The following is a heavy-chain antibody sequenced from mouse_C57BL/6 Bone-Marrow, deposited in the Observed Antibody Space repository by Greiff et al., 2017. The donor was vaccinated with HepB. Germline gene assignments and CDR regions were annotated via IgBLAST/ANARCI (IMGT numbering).Heavy chain of an antibody. Sequence: EVQLQEPGGGLVQPGGSLSLSCAASGFTFTDYYMSWVRQPPGKALEWLGFIRNKANGYTPEYSASVKGRFTISRDNSQSILYLEMNALRAEDSATWYGARVLSYYRFAFCGPETLGTVSA. CDR1: GFTFTDYY. V-gene: IGHV7-3*01. CDR3: ARVLSYYRFAF. D-gene: IGHD2-12*01. J-gene: IGHJ3*01. CDR2: IRNKANGYTP.